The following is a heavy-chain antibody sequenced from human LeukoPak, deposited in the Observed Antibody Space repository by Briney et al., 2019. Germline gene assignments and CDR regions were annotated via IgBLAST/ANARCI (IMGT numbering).Heavy chain of an antibody. V-gene: IGHV1-18*04. CDR1: GYTFTGYY. D-gene: IGHD6-13*01. Sequence: ASVKVSCKASGYTFTGYYMHWVRQAPGQGLEWMGWISAYNGNTNYAQKLQGRVTMTTDTSTSTAYMELRSLRSDDTAVYYCARDHIAAAGGYFQHWGQGTLVTVSS. CDR2: ISAYNGNT. CDR3: ARDHIAAAGGYFQH. J-gene: IGHJ1*01.